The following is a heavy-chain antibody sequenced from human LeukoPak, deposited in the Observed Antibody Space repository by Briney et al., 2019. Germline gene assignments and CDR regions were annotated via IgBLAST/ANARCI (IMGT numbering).Heavy chain of an antibody. Sequence: GGSLRLSWAASGFTFSSYAMSWVRQAPGKGLEWVSAISGSGGSTYYADSVKGRFTISRDNSKNALYLQMNSLRAEDTAVYYCAKGATRITMIVVVPCFDYWGQGTLVTVSS. D-gene: IGHD3-22*01. CDR3: AKGATRITMIVVVPCFDY. J-gene: IGHJ4*02. V-gene: IGHV3-23*01. CDR2: ISGSGGST. CDR1: GFTFSSYA.